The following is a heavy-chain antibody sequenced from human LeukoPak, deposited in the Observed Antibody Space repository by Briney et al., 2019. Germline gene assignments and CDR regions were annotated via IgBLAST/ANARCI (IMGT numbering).Heavy chain of an antibody. D-gene: IGHD3-10*01. CDR1: GFIFSDYW. V-gene: IGHV3-7*05. Sequence: GGSLRLPCAASGFIFSDYWMTWVRQAPGKGLQWVANIQQDGSEKYYVDSVKGRFTISRDNAKNSLYLQLNSLRAEDTAVYYCARGRIFDYWGQGALVTVSS. CDR2: IQQDGSEK. CDR3: ARGRIFDY. J-gene: IGHJ4*02.